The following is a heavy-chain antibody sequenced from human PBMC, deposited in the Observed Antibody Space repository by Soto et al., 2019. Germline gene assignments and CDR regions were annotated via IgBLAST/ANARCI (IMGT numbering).Heavy chain of an antibody. CDR2: ISWNSGSI. CDR1: GFTFDDYA. Sequence: PGGSLRLSCAASGFTFDDYAMHWVRQAPGKGLEWVSGISWNSGSIGYADSVKGRFTISRDNAKNSLYLQMNSLRAEDTALYYCAKSGSSWPYFDYWGQGTLVTSPQ. V-gene: IGHV3-9*01. CDR3: AKSGSSWPYFDY. J-gene: IGHJ4*02. D-gene: IGHD6-13*01.